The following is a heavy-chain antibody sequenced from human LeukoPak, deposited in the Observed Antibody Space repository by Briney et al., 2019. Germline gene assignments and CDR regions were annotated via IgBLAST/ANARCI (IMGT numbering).Heavy chain of an antibody. D-gene: IGHD6-19*01. J-gene: IGHJ4*01. CDR2: INHSGST. V-gene: IGHV4-34*01. CDR1: GGSFSGYY. Sequence: SETLSLTCAVYGGSFSGYYWSWIRQPPGKGLEWIGEINHSGSTNYNPSLKSRVTISVDTSQNQSSLKLSSVTAADTAVYYCARGKMSSGWYHYFDSWGHGNLVTVSS. CDR3: ARGKMSSGWYHYFDS.